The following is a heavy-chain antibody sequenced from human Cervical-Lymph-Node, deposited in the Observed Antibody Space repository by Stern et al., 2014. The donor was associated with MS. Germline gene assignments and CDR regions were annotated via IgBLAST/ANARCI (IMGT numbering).Heavy chain of an antibody. CDR3: ARERQQYCNSEGCSYWYFDL. CDR2: IYHSGAS. V-gene: IGHV4-4*02. D-gene: IGHD2/OR15-2a*01. Sequence: QVQLQESGPGLVKPSGTLSLTCAVSGGSVSSTNWRSWVRQSPGKGLEWIGNIYHSGASTDLPPLRIRASIPVDTPKTLLSLHLTSVTAADTAVYYCARERQQYCNSEGCSYWYFDLWGRGTLVTVSS. J-gene: IGHJ2*01. CDR1: GGSVSSTNW.